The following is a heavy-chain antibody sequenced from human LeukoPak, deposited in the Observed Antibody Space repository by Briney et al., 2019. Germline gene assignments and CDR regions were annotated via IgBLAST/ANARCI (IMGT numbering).Heavy chain of an antibody. D-gene: IGHD3-10*01. CDR3: ARDWSSQRITMVRGEAFDI. V-gene: IGHV3-23*01. CDR2: ISGSGGST. CDR1: GFTFSSYA. Sequence: GGSLRLSCAASGFTFSSYAMSWVRQAPGKGLEWVSAISGSGGSTYYADSVKGRFTISRDNSKNTLYLQMNSLRAEDTAVYYCARDWSSQRITMVRGEAFDIWGQGTMVTVSS. J-gene: IGHJ3*02.